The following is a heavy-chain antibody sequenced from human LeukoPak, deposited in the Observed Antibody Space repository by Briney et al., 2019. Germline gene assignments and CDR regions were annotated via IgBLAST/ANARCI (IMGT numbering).Heavy chain of an antibody. V-gene: IGHV3-33*03. CDR2: VWFGESSQ. J-gene: IGHJ4*02. CDR1: GFTFSNYG. D-gene: IGHD1-26*01. CDR3: AKGGRDTSKYYFDY. Sequence: GGSLRLSCAASGFTFSNYGIHWVRQAPGKGLEGVAGVWFGESSQSYPDAVKGRFTISRDNSKNTVWLAMNSLRVEDTAVYYCAKGGRDTSKYYFDYWGQGTQVTVSS.